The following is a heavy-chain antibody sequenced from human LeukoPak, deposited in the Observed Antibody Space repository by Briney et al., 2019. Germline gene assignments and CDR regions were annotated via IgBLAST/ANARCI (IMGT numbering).Heavy chain of an antibody. CDR3: AKDLTLGYCSGGSCYWDYYYGMDV. CDR1: GFTLSSYA. Sequence: GGSLRLSCAASGFTLSSYAMNWVRQAPGKGLEWVSSITGSGGSTYYADSVKGRFTISRDNSKNTLYLQMNSLRAEDTAVYYCAKDLTLGYCSGGSCYWDYYYGMDVWGQGTTVTVSS. D-gene: IGHD2-15*01. CDR2: ITGSGGST. V-gene: IGHV3-23*01. J-gene: IGHJ6*02.